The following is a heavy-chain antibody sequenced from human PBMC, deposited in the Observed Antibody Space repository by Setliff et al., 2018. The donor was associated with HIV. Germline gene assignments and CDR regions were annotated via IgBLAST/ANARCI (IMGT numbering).Heavy chain of an antibody. D-gene: IGHD6-6*01. J-gene: IGHJ4*02. CDR2: ISGYNSDT. V-gene: IGHV1-18*04. Sequence: SVKVSCKASGYTFTNYGISWLRQAPGQGLEWMGWISGYNSDTKYAEKVQGRVTMTTDTSTGTAYMELRSLRSDDTAVYYCAREVVPTSEYHTFDSWGQGSLVTVSS. CDR3: AREVVPTSEYHTFDS. CDR1: GYTFTNYG.